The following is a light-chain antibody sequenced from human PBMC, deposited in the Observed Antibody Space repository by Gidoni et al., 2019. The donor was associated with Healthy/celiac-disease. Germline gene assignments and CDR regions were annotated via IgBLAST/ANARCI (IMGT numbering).Light chain of an antibody. CDR2: DAS. J-gene: IGKJ4*01. Sequence: EIVLTQSPATLSLYPGERATLSCRASQSVSSYLAWYQQKPCQAPRLLIYDASNRATGIPARFSGSGSGTDFTLPISSLEPEDFAVYYCQQRSNALTLGGGTKVEIK. CDR1: QSVSSY. CDR3: QQRSNALT. V-gene: IGKV3-11*01.